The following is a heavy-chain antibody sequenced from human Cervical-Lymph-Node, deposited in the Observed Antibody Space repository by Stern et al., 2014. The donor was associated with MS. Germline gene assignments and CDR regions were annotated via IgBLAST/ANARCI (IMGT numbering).Heavy chain of an antibody. CDR3: ARGGAVATSDYYFDY. Sequence: VQLVESGGGVVQPGRSLRLSCAASGFPFSYHAMHWVRPAPGKGLEWAAVISYDGSDKNDADSVKGRFTISRDNSRNTLYLQMNSLRVDDTAVYYCARGGAVATSDYYFDYWGQGSLVTVSS. CDR1: GFPFSYHA. J-gene: IGHJ4*02. CDR2: ISYDGSDK. V-gene: IGHV3-30*01. D-gene: IGHD5-12*01.